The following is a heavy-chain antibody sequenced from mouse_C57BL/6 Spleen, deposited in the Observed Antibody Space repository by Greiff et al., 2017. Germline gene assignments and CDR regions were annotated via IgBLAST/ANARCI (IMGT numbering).Heavy chain of an antibody. V-gene: IGHV7-3*01. CDR2: IRNKANGYTT. D-gene: IGHD1-1*01. CDR1: GFTFTDYY. J-gene: IGHJ3*01. CDR3: ARDYGSSYGFAY. Sequence: EVKLVESGGGLVQPGGSLSLSCAASGFTFTDYYMSWVRQPPGKALEWLGFIRNKANGYTTEYSASVKGRFTISRDNSQSILYLQMNALRAEDSATYYCARDYGSSYGFAYWGQGTLVTVSA.